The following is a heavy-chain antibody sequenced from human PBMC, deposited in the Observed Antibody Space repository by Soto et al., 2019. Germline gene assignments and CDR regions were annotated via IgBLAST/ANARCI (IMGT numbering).Heavy chain of an antibody. CDR3: ARGIAARPFLFDY. D-gene: IGHD6-6*01. V-gene: IGHV3-21*01. CDR1: GFTFSTYT. CDR2: ISSSSSYI. Sequence: GGSLRLSCAASGFTFSTYTMNWVRQAPGKGLEWVSSISSSSSYIYYAASVKGRFTISRDNAKNSLYLQMNSLRAEDTAVYYCARGIAARPFLFDYWGQGTLVTVSS. J-gene: IGHJ4*02.